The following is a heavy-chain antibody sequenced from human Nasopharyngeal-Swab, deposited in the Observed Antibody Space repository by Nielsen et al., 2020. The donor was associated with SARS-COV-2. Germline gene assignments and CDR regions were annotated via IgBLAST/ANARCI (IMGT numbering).Heavy chain of an antibody. D-gene: IGHD6-6*01. CDR2: IWYDGSNK. CDR1: GFTFSSYG. Sequence: GESLKISCAASGFTFSSYGMHWVRQAPGKGLEWVAVIWYDGSNKYYADSVKGRFTISRDNSKNTLYPQMNSLRAEDTAVYYCAGGMRESSSSPYYYYYGMDVWGQGTTVTVSS. J-gene: IGHJ6*02. CDR3: AGGMRESSSSPYYYYYGMDV. V-gene: IGHV3-33*01.